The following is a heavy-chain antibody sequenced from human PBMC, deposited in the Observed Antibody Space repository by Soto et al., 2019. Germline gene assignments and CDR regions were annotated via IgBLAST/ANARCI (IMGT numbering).Heavy chain of an antibody. CDR1: GGTFSSYA. J-gene: IGHJ6*02. D-gene: IGHD6-6*01. CDR3: ARVARGGMDV. CDR2: IIPIFGTA. V-gene: IGHV1-69*13. Sequence: SVKVSCKASGGTFSSYAISWVRQAPGQGLEWMGGIIPIFGTANYAQKFQGRVTITADESTSTAYMELSSLRSEDTAVHYCARVARGGMDVWGQGTTVTVSS.